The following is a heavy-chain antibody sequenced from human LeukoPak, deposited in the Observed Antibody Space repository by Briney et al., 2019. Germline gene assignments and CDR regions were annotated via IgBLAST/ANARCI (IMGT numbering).Heavy chain of an antibody. CDR2: IYYSGST. V-gene: IGHV4-59*01. D-gene: IGHD3-22*01. J-gene: IGHJ3*02. CDR1: GGSISSYY. Sequence: SETLSLTCTVSGGSISSYYWSWIRQPPGKGLEWIGYIYYSGSTNYNPSLKSRVTISVDTSKNQFSLKLSSVTAADTAVYYCARDSNYDSSGYYLCAFDIWGQGTMVTVSS. CDR3: ARDSNYDSSGYYLCAFDI.